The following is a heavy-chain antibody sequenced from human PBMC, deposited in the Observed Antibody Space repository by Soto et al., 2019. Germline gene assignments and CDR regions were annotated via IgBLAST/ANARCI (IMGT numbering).Heavy chain of an antibody. V-gene: IGHV1-18*01. Sequence: ASVKVSCKASGFTFTSYGITWVRQAPGQGLERMGWVSAYNGNTNYAQKFQGRVTMTTDTSTSTAYMELRSLRSDDTAVYYCARDRSGATARDFDYWGQGTLVTVSS. J-gene: IGHJ4*02. CDR2: VSAYNGNT. D-gene: IGHD1-26*01. CDR1: GFTFTSYG. CDR3: ARDRSGATARDFDY.